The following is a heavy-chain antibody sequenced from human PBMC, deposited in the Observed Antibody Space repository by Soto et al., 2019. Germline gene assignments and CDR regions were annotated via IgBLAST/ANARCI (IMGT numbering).Heavy chain of an antibody. J-gene: IGHJ3*01. CDR2: ISGTDGTT. CDR1: GFTFSAYL. Sequence: GGSLRLSCEASGFTFSAYLMTWVRQAPGKGLEWVSSISGTDGTTYYADSVKGRFSISRDNSKNTLYLQMNSLSVNDTAVYYCAPPKLGIRAFDLWGQETMVTVSS. V-gene: IGHV3-23*01. D-gene: IGHD7-27*01. CDR3: APPKLGIRAFDL.